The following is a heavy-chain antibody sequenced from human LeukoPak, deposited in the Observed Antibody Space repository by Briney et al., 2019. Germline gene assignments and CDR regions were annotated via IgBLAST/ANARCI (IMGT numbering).Heavy chain of an antibody. CDR3: ARVRGYDYDFDY. J-gene: IGHJ4*02. CDR1: GFIFSSYW. V-gene: IGHV3-7*01. Sequence: GGSLRLSCAASGFIFSSYWMSWVRQAPGKGLEWVANIKQDGSEESYVDSVKGRFTISRDNAKNSLYLQMNSLRAEDTAVYYCARVRGYDYDFDYWGQGTLVTVSS. D-gene: IGHD5-12*01. CDR2: IKQDGSEE.